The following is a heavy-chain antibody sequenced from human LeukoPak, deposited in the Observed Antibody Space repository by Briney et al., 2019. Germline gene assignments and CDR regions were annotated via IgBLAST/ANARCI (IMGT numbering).Heavy chain of an antibody. D-gene: IGHD1-14*01. CDR2: ISHSGSIR. CDR3: ARDRMWAFDI. Sequence: GGSLRLSCAASGFTFSSYSMNWVRQAPGKGLEWASYISHSGSIRYYADSVKGRFTISRDNGQSSLYLQLNSLRDEDTALYYCARDRMWAFDIWGQGTMVTVSS. CDR1: GFTFSSYS. J-gene: IGHJ3*02. V-gene: IGHV3-48*02.